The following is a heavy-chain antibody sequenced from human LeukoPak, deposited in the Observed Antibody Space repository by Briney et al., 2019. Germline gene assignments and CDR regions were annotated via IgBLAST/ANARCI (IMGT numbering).Heavy chain of an antibody. Sequence: SETLSLTCTVSGGSISSGDYSWSWIRQPPGKGLEWIGYIYYSGSTYYNPSLKSRVTISVDTSKNQFSLKLSSVTAADTAVYYCARHVRRQWLVPHSFAGYWYFDLWGRGTLVTVSS. D-gene: IGHD6-19*01. CDR1: GGSISSGDYS. V-gene: IGHV4-30-4*01. CDR2: IYYSGST. J-gene: IGHJ2*01. CDR3: ARHVRRQWLVPHSFAGYWYFDL.